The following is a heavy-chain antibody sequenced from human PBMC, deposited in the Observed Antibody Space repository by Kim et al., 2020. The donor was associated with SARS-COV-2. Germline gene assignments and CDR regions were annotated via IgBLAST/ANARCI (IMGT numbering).Heavy chain of an antibody. J-gene: IGHJ6*02. V-gene: IGHV3-30*18. CDR3: AKDVGSGYDYVQGAYYYYGMDV. D-gene: IGHD5-12*01. Sequence: GGSLRLSCAASGFTFSSYGMHWVRQAPGKGLEWVAVISYDGSNKYYADSVKGRFTISRDNSKNTLYLQMNSLRAEDTAVYYCAKDVGSGYDYVQGAYYYYGMDVWGQGTTVTVSS. CDR1: GFTFSSYG. CDR2: ISYDGSNK.